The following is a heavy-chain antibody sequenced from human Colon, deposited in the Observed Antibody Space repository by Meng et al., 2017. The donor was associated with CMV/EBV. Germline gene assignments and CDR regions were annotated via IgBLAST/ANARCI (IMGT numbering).Heavy chain of an antibody. Sequence: GSLRLSCSVSGASITNYYWSWIRQPPGKGLEWIGYIYYGESTIYNPSLKSRITMSVDTSKNQLSLMLTSVTAADTALYDCARNSGLGSSGWHKSTLDDWGQGTQVTVSS. CDR1: GASITNYY. D-gene: IGHD6-19*01. CDR2: IYYGEST. J-gene: IGHJ4*02. V-gene: IGHV4-59*01. CDR3: ARNSGLGSSGWHKSTLDD.